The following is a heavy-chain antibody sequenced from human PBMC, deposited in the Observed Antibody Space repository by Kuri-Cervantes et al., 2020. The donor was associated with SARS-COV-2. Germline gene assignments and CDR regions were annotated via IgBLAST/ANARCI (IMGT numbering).Heavy chain of an antibody. V-gene: IGHV4-34*01. CDR3: ARRCPYSGSYSRGGTLLYWYFDL. D-gene: IGHD1-26*01. J-gene: IGHJ2*01. Sequence: SETLSLTCTVSGGSISSYYWSWIRQPPGKGLEWIGEINHSGSTNYNPSLKSRVTISVDTSKNQFSLKLSSVTAADTAVYYCARRCPYSGSYSRGGTLLYWYFDLWGRGTLVTVSS. CDR1: GGSISSYY. CDR2: INHSGST.